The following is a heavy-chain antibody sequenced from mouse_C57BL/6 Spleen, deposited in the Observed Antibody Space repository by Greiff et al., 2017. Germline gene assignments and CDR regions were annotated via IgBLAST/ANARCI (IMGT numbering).Heavy chain of an antibody. CDR2: IDPSDSYT. J-gene: IGHJ1*03. D-gene: IGHD4-1*01. Sequence: QVQLQQPGAELVKPGASVKLSCKASGYTFTSYWMQWVKQRPGQGLEWIGEIDPSDSYTNYNQKFKGKATLTVDTSSSTAYMQLSSLTSEDSAVYYCALTHWYFDVWGTETTVTVSS. CDR3: ALTHWYFDV. CDR1: GYTFTSYW. V-gene: IGHV1-50*01.